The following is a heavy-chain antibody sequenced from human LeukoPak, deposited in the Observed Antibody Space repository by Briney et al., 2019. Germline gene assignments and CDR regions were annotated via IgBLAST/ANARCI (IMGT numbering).Heavy chain of an antibody. CDR1: GGSFSGYY. CDR3: ARGRLGSSSWRYFQH. D-gene: IGHD6-13*01. Sequence: PSETLSLTCAVYGGSFSGYYWSWIRQPPGKGLEWIGEINHSGSTNYNPSLKSRVTISVDTSKNQFSLKLSSVTAADTAVYYCARGRLGSSSWRYFQHWGQGTLVTVSS. J-gene: IGHJ1*01. V-gene: IGHV4-34*01. CDR2: INHSGST.